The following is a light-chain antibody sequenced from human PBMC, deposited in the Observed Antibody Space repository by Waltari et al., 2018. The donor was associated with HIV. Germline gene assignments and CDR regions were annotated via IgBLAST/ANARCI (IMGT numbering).Light chain of an antibody. Sequence: DIVMTQSPLSLPVTPREPASISCSPSQSLLHTDRRNCFDWYLQKPGQSPQLLIYLGSNRASGVPDKFSGSGAGRDYTLKISAVAPEDVGTYYGMQAIETPTFGQGTRVEVK. CDR3: MQAIETPT. CDR2: LGS. V-gene: IGKV2-28*01. CDR1: QSLLHTDRRNC. J-gene: IGKJ1*01.